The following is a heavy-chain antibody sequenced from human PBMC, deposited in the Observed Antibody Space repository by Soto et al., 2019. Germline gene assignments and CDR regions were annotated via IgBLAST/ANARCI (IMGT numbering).Heavy chain of an antibody. CDR2: INHSGST. D-gene: IGHD2-21*02. CDR3: ERIEYGGNSREN. CDR1: GGSFSGYY. V-gene: IGHV4-34*01. J-gene: IGHJ4*02. Sequence: PSETLSLTCAVYGGSFSGYYWSWIRQPPGKGLEWIGEINHSGSTNYNPSLKSRVTISVDTSKNQFSLKLSSVTAADTAVYYCERIEYGGNSRENWGQGTLVTVSS.